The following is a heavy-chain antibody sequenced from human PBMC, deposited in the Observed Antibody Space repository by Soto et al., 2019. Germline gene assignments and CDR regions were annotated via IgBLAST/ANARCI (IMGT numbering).Heavy chain of an antibody. CDR3: AKGRAYGDYPVDY. CDR2: ISGSGGST. Sequence: GGSLRLSCAASGFTFSSYAMSWVRQAPGKGLEWVSSISGSGGSTYYADSVKGRFTISRDNSKNTLYLQMNSLRADDTAVYYCAKGRAYGDYPVDYWGQGTLVTAPQ. V-gene: IGHV3-23*01. D-gene: IGHD4-17*01. J-gene: IGHJ4*02. CDR1: GFTFSSYA.